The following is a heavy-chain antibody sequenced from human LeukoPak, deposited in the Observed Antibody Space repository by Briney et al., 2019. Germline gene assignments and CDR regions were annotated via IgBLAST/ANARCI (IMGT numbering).Heavy chain of an antibody. CDR3: ARGYYYYDSSGYRY. D-gene: IGHD3-22*01. V-gene: IGHV4-34*01. J-gene: IGHJ4*02. Sequence: PSKTLSLTCAVYGGSFSGYYWSWIRQPPGKGLEWIGEINHSGSTNYNPSLKSRVTISVDTSKNQFSLKLSSVTAADTAVYYCARGYYYYDSSGYRYWGQGTPVTVSS. CDR1: GGSFSGYY. CDR2: INHSGST.